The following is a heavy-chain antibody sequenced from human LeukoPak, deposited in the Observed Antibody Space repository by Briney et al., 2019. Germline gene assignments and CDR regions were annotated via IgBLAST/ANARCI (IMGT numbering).Heavy chain of an antibody. D-gene: IGHD3-10*01. J-gene: IGHJ5*02. Sequence: SETLSLTCTVCGGSISSYYWSWIRQPPGKGLEWIGYIYYSGSTNYNPSLKSRVTISVDTSKNQFSLKLSSVTAADTAVYYCARQRAPTFGWFDPWGQGTLVTVSS. V-gene: IGHV4-59*08. CDR1: GGSISSYY. CDR2: IYYSGST. CDR3: ARQRAPTFGWFDP.